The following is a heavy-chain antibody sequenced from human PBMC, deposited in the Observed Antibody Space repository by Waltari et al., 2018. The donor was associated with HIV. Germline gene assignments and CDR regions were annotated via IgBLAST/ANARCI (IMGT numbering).Heavy chain of an antibody. CDR3: ARVKASYYDGSGFYFLDY. CDR1: GGPTSGYS. J-gene: IGHJ4*02. Sequence: QVQLQESGPGLVKPSESLSLICSVSGGPTSGYSWTCIRQPPGKGLEWIGYVHGSGNTKYNPSLQSRVTISIDTSKNQVSLALNSVTAADTAVYFCARVKASYYDGSGFYFLDYWGQGTLVTVSS. D-gene: IGHD3-22*01. CDR2: VHGSGNT. V-gene: IGHV4-59*01.